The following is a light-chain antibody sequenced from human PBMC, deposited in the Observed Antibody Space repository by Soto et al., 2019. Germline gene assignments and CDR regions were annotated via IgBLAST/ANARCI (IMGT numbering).Light chain of an antibody. CDR2: ENN. CDR3: QSYDSSLSGYV. V-gene: IGLV1-40*01. Sequence: QSVLTQPPSVSEAPGQRVTISCTGSGSNIGAGYEAHWYQQVPGTAPKLLIYENNNRPSGVPDRFAGSKSGTSASLAITGLQAEDEAEYYCQSYDSSLSGYVFGTGTKLAAL. J-gene: IGLJ1*01. CDR1: GSNIGAGYE.